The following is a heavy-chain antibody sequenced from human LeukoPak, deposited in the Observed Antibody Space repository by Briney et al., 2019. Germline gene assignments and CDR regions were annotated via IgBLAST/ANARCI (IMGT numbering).Heavy chain of an antibody. CDR2: ISTDSSFT. V-gene: IGHV3-11*06. CDR1: GFIFSDYY. Sequence: KPGGSLRLSCAASGFIFSDYYMTWIRQAPGKGLDWISYISTDSSFTSYADSVRGRFTVSRDNAKNSLYLQMNSQSAEDTAVYYCARLHSTAAAGTYDYWGQGTLVTVSS. D-gene: IGHD6-13*01. CDR3: ARLHSTAAAGTYDY. J-gene: IGHJ4*02.